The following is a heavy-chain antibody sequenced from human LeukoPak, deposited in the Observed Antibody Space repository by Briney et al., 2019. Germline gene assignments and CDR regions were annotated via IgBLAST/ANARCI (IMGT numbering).Heavy chain of an antibody. Sequence: SETLSLTCSGSGDSITGYSWSWIRQTPGKGLEWIDYIYYNGNTHYNPSLNSRLSMSVDTPNKQFSLNLRSVTAADTAVYYCVRGPYGASISNWFDPWGQGLLVTVSS. CDR2: IYYNGNT. V-gene: IGHV4-59*01. J-gene: IGHJ5*02. D-gene: IGHD4/OR15-4a*01. CDR1: GDSITGYS. CDR3: VRGPYGASISNWFDP.